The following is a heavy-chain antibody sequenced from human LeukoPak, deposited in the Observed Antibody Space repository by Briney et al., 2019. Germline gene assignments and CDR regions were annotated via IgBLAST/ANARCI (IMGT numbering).Heavy chain of an antibody. CDR3: AELGITMIGGV. J-gene: IGHJ6*04. V-gene: IGHV3-23*01. CDR2: LSDRGGGT. CDR1: GFSLSSYG. Sequence: GGSLRLSCAASGFSLSSYGMTWVRQAPGKGLEWVSTLSDRGGGTYYADSVKGRFTISRDNSRNTLYLQMHSLRVEDTAVYYCAELGITMIGGVWGKGTTVTISS. D-gene: IGHD3-10*02.